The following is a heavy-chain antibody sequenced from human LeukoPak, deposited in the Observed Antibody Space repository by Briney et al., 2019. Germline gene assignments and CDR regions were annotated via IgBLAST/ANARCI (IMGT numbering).Heavy chain of an antibody. CDR2: INSDGSVT. CDR3: ARDRGALDY. J-gene: IGHJ4*02. CDR1: GFTFTNYW. D-gene: IGHD1-26*01. V-gene: IGHV3-74*01. Sequence: GGSLRLSCAASGFTFTNYWMHWVRQAPGEGLVWVSRINSDGSVTRYADSVKGRFTISRDNAKNTVFLQMNSLRTEDTAVYYCARDRGALDYWGQGTLVTISS.